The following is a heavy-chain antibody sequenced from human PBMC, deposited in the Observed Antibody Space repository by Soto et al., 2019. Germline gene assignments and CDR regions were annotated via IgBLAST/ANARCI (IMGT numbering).Heavy chain of an antibody. CDR2: IYYSGST. J-gene: IGHJ5*02. CDR3: ARDVGDPGEAVAGTYNWFDP. CDR1: GGSVSSGSYY. D-gene: IGHD6-19*01. V-gene: IGHV4-61*01. Sequence: QVQLQESGPGLVKPSETLSLTCTVSGGSVSSGSYYWSWIRQPPGKGLEWIGYIYYSGSTNYNPSLKSRDTISVDTSKNQFSLKLSSVTAADTAVYYWARDVGDPGEAVAGTYNWFDPWGQGTLVTVSS.